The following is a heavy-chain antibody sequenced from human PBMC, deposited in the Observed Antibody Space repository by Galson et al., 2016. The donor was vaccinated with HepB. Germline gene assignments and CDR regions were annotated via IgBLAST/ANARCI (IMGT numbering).Heavy chain of an antibody. CDR1: GYTFIGYY. Sequence: SVKVSCKASGYTFIGYYMFWVRQAPGQGLEWMGWINPNSGGTHFAQKFQGWVSMTRDTSISTPYMELSRLRSDDTAVYYFAGDPGLPNGMDIWGQGTTVTVSS. V-gene: IGHV1-2*04. CDR2: INPNSGGT. CDR3: AGDPGLPNGMDI. D-gene: IGHD3-10*01. J-gene: IGHJ6*02.